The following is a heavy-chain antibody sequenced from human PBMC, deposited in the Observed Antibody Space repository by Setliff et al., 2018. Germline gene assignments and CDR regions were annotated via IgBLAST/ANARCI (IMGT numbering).Heavy chain of an antibody. CDR1: GFIFSSYS. D-gene: IGHD5-12*01. Sequence: GESLKISCAASGFIFSSYSMNWVRQAPGQGLEWVAFIGMSGNNIYYADSVKGRFTISRDNAKKSVSLQMNSLRVEDTAVYFCARDRGYTDYDSFYGMDVWGQGTSVTVSS. CDR3: ARDRGYTDYDSFYGMDV. V-gene: IGHV3-48*01. J-gene: IGHJ6*02. CDR2: IGMSGNNI.